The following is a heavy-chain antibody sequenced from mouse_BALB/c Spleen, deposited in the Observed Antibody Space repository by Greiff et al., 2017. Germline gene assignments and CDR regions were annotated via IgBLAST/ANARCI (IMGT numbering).Heavy chain of an antibody. V-gene: IGHV5-6-3*01. CDR2: INSNGGST. J-gene: IGHJ3*01. CDR1: GFTFSSYG. D-gene: IGHD2-14*01. Sequence: EVKLVESGGGLVQPGGSLKLSCAASGFTFSSYGMSWVRQTPDKRLELVATINSNGGSTYYPDSVKGRFTISRDNAKNTLYLQMSSLKSEDTDMYNSARDQRYDGDGFAYWGQGTLVTVSA. CDR3: ARDQRYDGDGFAY.